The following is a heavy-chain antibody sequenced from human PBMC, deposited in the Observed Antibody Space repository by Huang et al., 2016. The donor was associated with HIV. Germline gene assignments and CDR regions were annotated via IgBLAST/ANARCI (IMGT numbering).Heavy chain of an antibody. CDR1: GGSFSDYF. Sequence: QVRLEQWGPNLLKPSDTLSLKCAVYGGSFSDYFWTWIRQSPVKGLEWIGEVYNRGSATHNPSLRSRVSMSVDSSKNQFYLNLTSVTAADTAVYFCARPKMTATPSDSSWSYFDFWGRGTPVTVSS. D-gene: IGHD3-10*01. V-gene: IGHV4-34*01. CDR3: ARPKMTATPSDSSWSYFDF. CDR2: VYNRGSA. J-gene: IGHJ4*02.